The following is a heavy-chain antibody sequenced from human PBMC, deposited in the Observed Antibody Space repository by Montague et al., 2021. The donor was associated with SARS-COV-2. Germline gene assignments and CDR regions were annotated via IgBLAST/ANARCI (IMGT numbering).Heavy chain of an antibody. CDR2: ITHSGST. Sequence: SETLSLTCAVYGGSFSGYYWSWIRQPPGKGLEWIGEITHSGSTNYNPSLKSRVTISLDTSTNQFSLKLNPGTAADTAVYYCACGRDSSSWYGIKYYFDYWGQGTLVTVSS. J-gene: IGHJ4*02. CDR3: ACGRDSSSWYGIKYYFDY. V-gene: IGHV4-34*01. CDR1: GGSFSGYY. D-gene: IGHD6-13*01.